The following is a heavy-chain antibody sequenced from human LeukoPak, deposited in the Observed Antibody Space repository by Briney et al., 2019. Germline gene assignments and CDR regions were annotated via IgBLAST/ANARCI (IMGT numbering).Heavy chain of an antibody. CDR1: GVTFSSYG. Sequence: GGSLRLSCAASGVTFSSYGMHWVRQAPGKGLGWVSFRRYDGSNKYYADSVKSRFTISTDNSKNTLYLQMNSLRPEDTAVYYCETDGDIVVVVAAYYFDYWGQGTLVTVSS. V-gene: IGHV3-30*02. J-gene: IGHJ4*02. D-gene: IGHD2-15*01. CDR2: RRYDGSNK. CDR3: ETDGDIVVVVAAYYFDY.